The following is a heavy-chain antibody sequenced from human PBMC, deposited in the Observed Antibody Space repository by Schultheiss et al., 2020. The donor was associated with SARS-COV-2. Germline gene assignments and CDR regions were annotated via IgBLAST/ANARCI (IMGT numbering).Heavy chain of an antibody. V-gene: IGHV4-34*01. D-gene: IGHD4-17*01. CDR1: GGSFSGYY. J-gene: IGHJ6*02. Sequence: SQTLSLTCAVYGGSFSGYYWSWIRQPPGKGLEWIGEINHSGSTNYNPSLKSRVTISVDTSKNQFSLKLSSVTAADTAVYYCASGLDYGDYDRHYYYGMDVWGQGTTV. CDR2: INHSGST. CDR3: ASGLDYGDYDRHYYYGMDV.